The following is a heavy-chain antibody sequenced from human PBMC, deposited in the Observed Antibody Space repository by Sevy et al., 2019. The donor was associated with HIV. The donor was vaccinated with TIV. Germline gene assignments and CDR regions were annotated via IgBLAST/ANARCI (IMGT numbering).Heavy chain of an antibody. CDR3: ASGSLDSTGYPFDY. V-gene: IGHV3-21*01. J-gene: IGHJ4*02. CDR1: GFTFSIYT. D-gene: IGHD3-22*01. CDR2: ISSSSTYI. Sequence: GGSLRLSCAASGFTFSIYTMNWVRQAPGKGLEWVSSISSSSTYIYYADSVRGRFTISRDNAKNSLYLQMHNLRAEDTAVYYCASGSLDSTGYPFDYWGQGTLVTVSS.